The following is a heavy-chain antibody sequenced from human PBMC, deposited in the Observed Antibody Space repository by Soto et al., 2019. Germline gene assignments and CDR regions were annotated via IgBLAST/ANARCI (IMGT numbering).Heavy chain of an antibody. CDR3: ARWSYLDY. CDR2: ISGSDGKT. D-gene: IGHD3-3*01. V-gene: IGHV3-23*01. CDR1: GFSFGSYA. J-gene: IGHJ4*02. Sequence: PGGSLRLSCAASGFSFGSYALSWVRQAPGKGLEWVSTISGSDGKTFYADSVKGRFSISRDTSQSTLYLQMNSLSADDTAMYYCARWSYLDYWGQGTQVTVSS.